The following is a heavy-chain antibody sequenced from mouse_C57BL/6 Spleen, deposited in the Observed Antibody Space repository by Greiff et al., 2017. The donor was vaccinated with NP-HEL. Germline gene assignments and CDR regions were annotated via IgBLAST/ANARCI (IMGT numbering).Heavy chain of an antibody. CDR3: ARGPPNYYGSSYDYAMDY. Sequence: QVQLQQSGAELARPGASVKLSCKASGYTFTSYGISWVKQRTGQGLEWIGEIYPRSGNTYYNEKFKGKATLTADKSSSTAYMELRSLTSEDSAVYFCARGPPNYYGSSYDYAMDYWGQGTSVTVSS. CDR1: GYTFTSYG. V-gene: IGHV1-81*01. J-gene: IGHJ4*01. CDR2: IYPRSGNT. D-gene: IGHD1-1*01.